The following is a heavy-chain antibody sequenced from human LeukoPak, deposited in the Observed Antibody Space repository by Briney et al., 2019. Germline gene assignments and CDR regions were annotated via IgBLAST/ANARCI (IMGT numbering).Heavy chain of an antibody. CDR1: GGSISSYY. Sequence: SETLSLTCTVSGGSISSYYWSWIRQPPGKGLEWIGYIYYSGSTNYNPSLKSRVTISVDTSKNQFSLKLSSVTAADTAVYYCARFNYGPASNDYWGQGTLVTVSS. V-gene: IGHV4-59*08. J-gene: IGHJ4*02. D-gene: IGHD4-17*01. CDR3: ARFNYGPASNDY. CDR2: IYYSGST.